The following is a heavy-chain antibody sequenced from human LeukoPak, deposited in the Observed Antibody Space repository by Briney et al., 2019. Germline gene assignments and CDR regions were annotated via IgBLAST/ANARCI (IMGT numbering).Heavy chain of an antibody. Sequence: PGGSLRLSCAASGFTFSSHWMYWVRQAPGKGLLWVSRIRSDGRDTTYADSVKGRFTISRDNAKNTLDLQMSSLRAEDTAVYYCATDMGEAGSGSYRFGLDVWGQGTTVTVSS. V-gene: IGHV3-74*01. CDR2: IRSDGRDT. D-gene: IGHD3-22*01. CDR1: GFTFSSHW. J-gene: IGHJ6*02. CDR3: ATDMGEAGSGSYRFGLDV.